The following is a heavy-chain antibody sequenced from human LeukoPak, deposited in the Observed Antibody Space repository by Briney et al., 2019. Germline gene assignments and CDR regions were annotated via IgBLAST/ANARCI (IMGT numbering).Heavy chain of an antibody. V-gene: IGHV4-4*07. CDR2: IYSSGST. D-gene: IGHD4-23*01. Sequence: PSETLSLTCTVSGDSISNYYWNWIRQPAGKVLEWIGRIYSSGSTNYNPSLKSRVTMSVDMSKKQFSLKLSSVTAADTAVYYCARGGGAYAFDYWGRGTLVTVSS. CDR3: ARGGGAYAFDY. CDR1: GDSISNYY. J-gene: IGHJ4*02.